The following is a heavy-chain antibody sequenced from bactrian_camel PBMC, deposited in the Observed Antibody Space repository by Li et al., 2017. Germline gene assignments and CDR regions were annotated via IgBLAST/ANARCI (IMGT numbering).Heavy chain of an antibody. D-gene: IGHD7*01. CDR1: RGFNDARAE. CDR3: AADNVNLQLARHYSY. J-gene: IGHJ4*01. Sequence: VQLVESGGGSVQIGGSTTLACEASRGFNDARAEWGWFRQAPGKEREGVAAIDTAGAPTYTYAVAGRFTISKDNVKNTLYLQMNDLKSEDTAMYYCAADNVNLQLARHYSYWGQGTQVTVS. CDR2: IDTAGAP. V-gene: IGHV3S53*01.